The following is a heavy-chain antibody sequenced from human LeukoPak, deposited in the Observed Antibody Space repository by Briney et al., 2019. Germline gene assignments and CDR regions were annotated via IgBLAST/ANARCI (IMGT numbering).Heavy chain of an antibody. Sequence: PSETLSLTCAVSGASISGSGYYWGWIRQPPGKGLEWIGSIYSSGSTYYNASLQSRVTISIETSKNQISLRLNSVTAADTAMYYCAKSGGYGLIDYWGQGTLVTVSS. D-gene: IGHD1-26*01. CDR2: IYSSGST. CDR1: GASISGSGYY. CDR3: AKSGGYGLIDY. V-gene: IGHV4-39*01. J-gene: IGHJ4*02.